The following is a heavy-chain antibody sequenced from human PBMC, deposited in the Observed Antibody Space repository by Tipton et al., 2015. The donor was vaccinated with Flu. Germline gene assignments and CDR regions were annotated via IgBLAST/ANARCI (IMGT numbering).Heavy chain of an antibody. D-gene: IGHD3-10*01. CDR1: GGSISSSRYY. Sequence: TLSLTCTVSGGSISSSRYYWGWIRQPPGKGLEWIGSIYHSGTAYYNPSLKSRVTISVDTSKYQFSLKLSSVTAADTAVYYCARVTELLWFGEARGWFDPWGQGTLVTVSS. CDR3: ARVTELLWFGEARGWFDP. V-gene: IGHV4-39*07. CDR2: IYHSGTA. J-gene: IGHJ5*02.